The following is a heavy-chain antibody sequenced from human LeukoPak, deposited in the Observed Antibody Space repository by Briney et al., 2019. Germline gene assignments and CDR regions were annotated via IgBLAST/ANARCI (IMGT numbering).Heavy chain of an antibody. CDR2: ISAYNGNT. CDR1: GYTFTSYG. CDR3: ARDRPYSRASTDAFDI. J-gene: IGHJ3*02. D-gene: IGHD6-13*01. Sequence: ASVKVSCKASGYTFTSYGISWVRQAPGQGLEWMGWISAYNGNTNYAQKLQGRVTMTTDTSTSTAYMELRSLRSDDTAVYYCARDRPYSRASTDAFDIWGQGTMVTVSS. V-gene: IGHV1-18*01.